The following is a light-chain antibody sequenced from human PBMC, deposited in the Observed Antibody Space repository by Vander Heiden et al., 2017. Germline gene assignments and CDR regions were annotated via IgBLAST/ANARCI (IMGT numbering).Light chain of an antibody. Sequence: SYELTQPPPASVSPGQTARITCSGDALPKQYAYWYQQKPGQAPVLVIYKDSERPSGIPERFSGSSSGTTVTLTISGVQAEDEADYYCQSADSSGTPWVFGGGTKLTVL. CDR2: KDS. J-gene: IGLJ2*01. CDR1: ALPKQY. CDR3: QSADSSGTPWV. V-gene: IGLV3-25*03.